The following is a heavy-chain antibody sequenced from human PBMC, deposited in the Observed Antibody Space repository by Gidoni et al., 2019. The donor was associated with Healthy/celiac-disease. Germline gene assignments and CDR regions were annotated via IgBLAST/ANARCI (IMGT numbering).Heavy chain of an antibody. J-gene: IGHJ3*02. CDR2: IWYDGSNK. CDR3: ARGSVLRYFDWLPRTDAFDI. V-gene: IGHV3-33*01. D-gene: IGHD3-9*01. Sequence: QVQLVESGGGVVQPGRSLRLSCAASGFTFSSYGMHWVRQAPGKGLEWVAVIWYDGSNKYYADSVKGRFTISRDNSKNTLYLQMNSLRAEDTAVYYCARGSVLRYFDWLPRTDAFDIWGQGTMVTVSS. CDR1: GFTFSSYG.